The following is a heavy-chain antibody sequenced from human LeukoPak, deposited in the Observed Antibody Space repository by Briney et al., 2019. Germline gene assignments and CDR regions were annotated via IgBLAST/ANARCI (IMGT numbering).Heavy chain of an antibody. V-gene: IGHV3-7*01. D-gene: IGHD6-19*01. CDR1: RFTLSSYW. Sequence: GGSLRLSCAASRFTLSSYWMSWVRQAPGKGLEWVANIKQEGSEKYYVESVKGRFTISRDNAKNSLYLQMNSLRAEDTAVYYCARVRGSGCSDYWGQGTLVTVSS. CDR3: ARVRGSGCSDY. CDR2: IKQEGSEK. J-gene: IGHJ4*02.